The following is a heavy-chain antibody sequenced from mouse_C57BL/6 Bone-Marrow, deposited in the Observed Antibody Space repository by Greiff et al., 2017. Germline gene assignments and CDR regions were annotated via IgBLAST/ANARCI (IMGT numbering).Heavy chain of an antibody. Sequence: VQGVESGAELARPGASVKLSCKASGYTFTSYGISWVKQRTGQGLEWIGEIYPRSGNTYYNEKFKGKATLTADKSSSTAYMELRSLTSEDSAVYFCARWGFITTVVAPYWYFDVWGTGTTVTVSS. CDR3: ARWGFITTVVAPYWYFDV. J-gene: IGHJ1*03. CDR2: IYPRSGNT. CDR1: GYTFTSYG. V-gene: IGHV1-81*01. D-gene: IGHD1-1*01.